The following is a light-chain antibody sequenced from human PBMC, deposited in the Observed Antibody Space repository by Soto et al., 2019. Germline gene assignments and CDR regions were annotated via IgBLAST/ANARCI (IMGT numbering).Light chain of an antibody. CDR1: RDISKY. Sequence: DLQMTQSPSSLSASVGDRVTITCQASRDISKYLNWYQQKPGKAPELLIYDASNLKTGVPSRFSGSGSRTDFTFTISSLQPEDVATYYCQQHDDPALSFGGGTKVEIK. CDR2: DAS. CDR3: QQHDDPALS. J-gene: IGKJ4*01. V-gene: IGKV1-33*01.